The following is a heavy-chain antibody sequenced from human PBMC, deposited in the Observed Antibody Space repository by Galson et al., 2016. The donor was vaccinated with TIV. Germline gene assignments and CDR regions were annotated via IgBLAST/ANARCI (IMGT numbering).Heavy chain of an antibody. CDR3: PTVAWFPGLSLDN. Sequence: SVKVSCKVSKYTLTELSMHWVRQAPGKGLEWMGGFDPEQGKTIYAQKFQGSVTMTEDTSTDTAFMELSSLRFEDTAVYYCPTVAWFPGLSLDNWGQGTLVIVSS. J-gene: IGHJ4*02. CDR1: KYTLTELS. CDR2: FDPEQGKT. V-gene: IGHV1-24*01. D-gene: IGHD2/OR15-2a*01.